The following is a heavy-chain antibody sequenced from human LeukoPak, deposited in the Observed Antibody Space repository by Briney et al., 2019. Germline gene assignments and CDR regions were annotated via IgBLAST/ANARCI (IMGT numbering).Heavy chain of an antibody. D-gene: IGHD2-15*01. Sequence: GGSLRLSCTASGFTFSDYFMSSIRQAPGKRLEWSSQISRSVTTTYYGVSVRCRFTISSDNAKNSLYLQMSSLRAEDTAVYYCTRDRLPYCSSGCTMVNYYGADVWGQGTTVTVSS. V-gene: IGHV3-11*01. J-gene: IGHJ6*02. CDR2: ISRSVTTT. CDR1: GFTFSDYF. CDR3: TRDRLPYCSSGCTMVNYYGADV.